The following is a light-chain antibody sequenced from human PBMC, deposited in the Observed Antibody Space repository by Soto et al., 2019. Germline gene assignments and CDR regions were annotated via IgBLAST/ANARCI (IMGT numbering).Light chain of an antibody. CDR3: HQYDNAPQT. V-gene: IGKV3-20*01. J-gene: IGKJ2*01. CDR2: GAS. Sequence: EIVLTQSSGTLSLSPGERATLSCRASQSVSSSYLAWYQQKPGQAPRLLIYGASSRATGIPDRFSGSGSGTDFTLTISRLEPEDFAVYYCHQYDNAPQTYGQGTKVGIK. CDR1: QSVSSSY.